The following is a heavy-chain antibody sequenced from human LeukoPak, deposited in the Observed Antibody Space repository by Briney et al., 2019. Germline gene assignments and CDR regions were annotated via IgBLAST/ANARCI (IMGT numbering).Heavy chain of an antibody. J-gene: IGHJ4*02. V-gene: IGHV3-23*01. CDR2: ISGSGGST. Sequence: GGSLRLSFAASGFTFSSYAMSWVRQAPGKGLEWVSAISGSGGSTYYADSVKGRFTISRDNSKNTLYLQMNSLRAEDTAVYYCAISRGTGEAVDYWGQGTLVTASS. CDR3: AISRGTGEAVDY. CDR1: GFTFSSYA. D-gene: IGHD7-27*01.